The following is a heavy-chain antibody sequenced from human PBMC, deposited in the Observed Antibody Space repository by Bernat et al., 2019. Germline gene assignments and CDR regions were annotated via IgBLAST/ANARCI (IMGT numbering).Heavy chain of an antibody. CDR2: IYYSGST. Sequence: QLQLQESGPGLVKPSETLSLTCTVSGGSISSSSYYWGWIRQPPGKGLEWIGSIYYSGSTYYNPSLKSRVTISVDTSKNQFSLKLSSVTTADTAVYYCARRGSGWYEPFDYWGQGTLVTVSS. J-gene: IGHJ4*02. V-gene: IGHV4-39*01. CDR3: ARRGSGWYEPFDY. D-gene: IGHD6-19*01. CDR1: GGSISSSSYY.